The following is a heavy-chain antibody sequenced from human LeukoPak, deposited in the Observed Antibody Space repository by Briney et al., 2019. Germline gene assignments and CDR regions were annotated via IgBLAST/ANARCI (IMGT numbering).Heavy chain of an antibody. CDR3: ARVGREYSSSSPPDY. CDR2: IDSGGSNT. Sequence: GGSLRLSCAASGFTFSSYWMSWVRQAPGKGLVWVSRIDSGGSNTLYADSVRGRFTISRDNAKNTLYLQMNSLRVEDTAMYYCARVGREYSSSSPPDYWGQGTLVTVSS. V-gene: IGHV3-74*01. D-gene: IGHD6-6*01. CDR1: GFTFSSYW. J-gene: IGHJ4*02.